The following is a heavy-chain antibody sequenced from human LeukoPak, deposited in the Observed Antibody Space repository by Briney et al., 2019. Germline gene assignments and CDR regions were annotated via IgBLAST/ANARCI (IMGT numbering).Heavy chain of an antibody. D-gene: IGHD6-13*01. CDR2: ISAYNGNT. V-gene: IGHV1-18*01. CDR1: GYTFTSYG. Sequence: ASVTVSCTASGYTFTSYGISWVRQAPGQGLEWMGWISAYNGNTNYAQKLQGRVTMTTDTSTSTAYMELRSLRSDDTAVCCCARDSAPIAAADHYYYYGMDVWGQGTTVTVSS. J-gene: IGHJ6*02. CDR3: ARDSAPIAAADHYYYYGMDV.